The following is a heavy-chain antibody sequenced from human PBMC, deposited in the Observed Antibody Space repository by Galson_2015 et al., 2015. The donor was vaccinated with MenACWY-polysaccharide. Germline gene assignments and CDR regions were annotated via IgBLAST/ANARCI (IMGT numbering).Heavy chain of an antibody. J-gene: IGHJ4*02. CDR2: IDTSGTST. V-gene: IGHV3-48*03. Sequence: SLRLSCAVSGFTFRSHDMNWVRQAPGKGLEWVSYIDTSGTSTKYADSVKGRFIMSRGNAKNSLYLQMNSLRLEDTAVYYCARDTPGIEDFDYWGQGILVTVSS. CDR1: GFTFRSHD. D-gene: IGHD1-1*01. CDR3: ARDTPGIEDFDY.